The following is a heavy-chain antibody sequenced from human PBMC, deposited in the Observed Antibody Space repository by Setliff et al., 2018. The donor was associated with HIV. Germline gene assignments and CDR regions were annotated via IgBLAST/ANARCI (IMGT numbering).Heavy chain of an antibody. J-gene: IGHJ4*02. V-gene: IGHV3-33*08. CDR1: GFTFSTFA. CDR3: VRDRGMATKRGFDS. Sequence: GGSLRLSCVASGFTFSTFAMHWVRQAPGKGLEWVALIWYDGSDQYYANSVKGRFTISRDSSKNTLYLQMNSLRAEDTAVYYCVRDRGMATKRGFDSWGQGTLVTVSS. CDR2: IWYDGSDQ. D-gene: IGHD5-12*01.